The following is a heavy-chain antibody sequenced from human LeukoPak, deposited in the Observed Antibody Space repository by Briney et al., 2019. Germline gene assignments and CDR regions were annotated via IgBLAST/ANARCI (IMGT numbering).Heavy chain of an antibody. J-gene: IGHJ4*02. CDR2: INHSGST. CDR3: ARMGGYFDY. Sequence: SESLSLTCAVYGGSFSGYYWSWIRQPPGKGLEWIGEINHSGSTNYNPSLKSRVTTSVATSKNQFSLKLSSVTAADTAVYYCARMGGYFDYWGQGTLVTVSS. V-gene: IGHV4-34*01. CDR1: GGSFSGYY. D-gene: IGHD2-15*01.